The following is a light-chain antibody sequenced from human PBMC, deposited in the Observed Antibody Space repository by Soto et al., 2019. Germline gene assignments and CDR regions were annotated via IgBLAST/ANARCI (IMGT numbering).Light chain of an antibody. CDR1: QSVGTY. Sequence: ENVLTQSPGTLSLSAGERATLCWRASQSVGTYLAWYQQKPGQAPRLLIFAASTRATGIPARFSGSGSGTDFTLNISRLQAEDVAVYYCQQYYSTPFTFGPGTKVDIK. V-gene: IGKV3-11*01. J-gene: IGKJ3*01. CDR2: AAS. CDR3: QQYYSTPFT.